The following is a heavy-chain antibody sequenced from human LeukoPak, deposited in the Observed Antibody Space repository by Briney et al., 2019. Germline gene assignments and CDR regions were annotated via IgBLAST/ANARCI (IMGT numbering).Heavy chain of an antibody. CDR1: GGPISSYH. CDR3: ASETAYYDSSGYYKN. V-gene: IGHV4-4*07. J-gene: IGHJ4*02. CDR2: LYTSGST. Sequence: SETLSLTCTVSGGPISSYHWSWIRQPAGKGLEWIGRLYTSGSTNYNPSLKSRVTMSLDTSKKQFSLKLNSVTAADTAVYYCASETAYYDSSGYYKNWGQGTLVTVSS. D-gene: IGHD3-22*01.